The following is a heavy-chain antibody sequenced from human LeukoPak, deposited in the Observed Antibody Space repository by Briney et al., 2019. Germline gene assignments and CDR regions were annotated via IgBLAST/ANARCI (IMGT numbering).Heavy chain of an antibody. J-gene: IGHJ4*02. CDR1: GFTFSSYS. V-gene: IGHV3-21*01. CDR2: ISSGGHI. Sequence: GGSLRLSCAASGFTFSSYSINWVRQAPGKGLEWVSTISSGGHIYYEDSVKGRFTISRDNAKNSLYLQMNSLRAEDTAVYYCARDQDGGKYYYESSGYSHWGQGILVTVSS. D-gene: IGHD3-22*01. CDR3: ARDQDGGKYYYESSGYSH.